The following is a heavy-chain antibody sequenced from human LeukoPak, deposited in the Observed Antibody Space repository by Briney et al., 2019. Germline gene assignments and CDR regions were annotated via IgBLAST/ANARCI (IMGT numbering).Heavy chain of an antibody. D-gene: IGHD6-13*01. Sequence: PSETLSLTCTVSGGSISSSSYYWGWIRQPPGKGLEWIGYIYYSGSTNYNPSLKSRVTISVDTSKNQFSLKLSSVTAADTAVYYCARVGPVAAAGTFDYWGQGTLVTVSS. CDR1: GGSISSSSYY. CDR2: IYYSGST. V-gene: IGHV4-61*05. CDR3: ARVGPVAAAGTFDY. J-gene: IGHJ4*02.